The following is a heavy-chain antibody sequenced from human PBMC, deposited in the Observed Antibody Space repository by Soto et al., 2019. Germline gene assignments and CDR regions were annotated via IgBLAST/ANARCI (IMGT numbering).Heavy chain of an antibody. J-gene: IGHJ4*02. D-gene: IGHD3-16*02. Sequence: GGSLRLSCVASGFSFDKYAMAWVRQAPGKGLEWVSHVAAGGGHTYYAESVKGRFTISRDDSKNTLFLQINTLRADDTAIYFCARRTSFLGAFDYWGQGVLVTVSS. CDR2: VAAGGGHT. CDR1: GFSFDKYA. V-gene: IGHV3-23*01. CDR3: ARRTSFLGAFDY.